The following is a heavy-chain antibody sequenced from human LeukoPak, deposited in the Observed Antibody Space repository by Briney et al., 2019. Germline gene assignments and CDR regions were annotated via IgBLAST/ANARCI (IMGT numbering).Heavy chain of an antibody. D-gene: IGHD1-14*01. CDR1: GLTFSTSG. V-gene: IGHV3-21*06. CDR2: IGPTGFDR. J-gene: IGHJ4*01. Sequence: PGGSLRLSCTTSGLTFSTSGFNWVRQAPGKGLEWVASIGPTGFDRYHADSIKGRFTISRDNANNFLYLQMDSLRAEDTAVYYFATETNGRHYDYWGQGTLLTGSS. CDR3: ATETNGRHYDY.